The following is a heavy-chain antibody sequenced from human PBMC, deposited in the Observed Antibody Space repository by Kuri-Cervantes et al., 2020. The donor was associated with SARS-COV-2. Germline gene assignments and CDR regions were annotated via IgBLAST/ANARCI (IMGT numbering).Heavy chain of an antibody. J-gene: IGHJ4*02. V-gene: IGHV4-4*07. CDR1: GGSISSYY. Sequence: LRVCCTVSGGSISSYYWSWLRQPAGKGLEWIGRIYTSGSTNYNPSLKSRVTMSVDTSKNQYSLKLSSVTAADTAVYYCAREMIWCDFWSVYSCYFDYWGQGTLVTVSS. D-gene: IGHD3-3*01. CDR3: AREMIWCDFWSVYSCYFDY. CDR2: IYTSGST.